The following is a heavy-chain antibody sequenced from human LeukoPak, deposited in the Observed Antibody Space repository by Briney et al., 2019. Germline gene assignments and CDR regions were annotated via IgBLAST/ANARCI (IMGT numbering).Heavy chain of an antibody. CDR1: GFAFSSYW. CDR3: AREMSWSGRDY. J-gene: IGHJ4*02. D-gene: IGHD3-10*01. Sequence: AGESLRLSCAASGFAFSSYWMSWVRQAPGKGLEWVANIKQDGSEKNYVGSVKGRFTISRDNAKSSLYLQMNSLRAEDTAVYYCAREMSWSGRDYWGQGTLVTVSS. V-gene: IGHV3-7*05. CDR2: IKQDGSEK.